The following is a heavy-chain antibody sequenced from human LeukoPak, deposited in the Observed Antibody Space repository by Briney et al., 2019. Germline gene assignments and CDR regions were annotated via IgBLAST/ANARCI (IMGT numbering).Heavy chain of an antibody. D-gene: IGHD3-22*01. CDR1: GGSISSYY. CDR2: IYYSGST. Sequence: SETLSLTCTVSGGSISSYYWSWIRQPPGKGLEWIGYIYYSGSTNYNPSLTSRVTISVDTSKNQFSLKLSSVTAADTAVYHCAGANYDSSGVHWGQGTLVTVSS. V-gene: IGHV4-59*01. CDR3: AGANYDSSGVH. J-gene: IGHJ4*02.